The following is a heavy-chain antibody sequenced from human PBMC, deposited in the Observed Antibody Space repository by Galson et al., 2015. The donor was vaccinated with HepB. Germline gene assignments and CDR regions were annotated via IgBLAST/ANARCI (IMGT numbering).Heavy chain of an antibody. CDR3: ARTKLWFGETSGVVDV. CDR1: GFAFCSYN. J-gene: IGHJ6*04. Sequence: SLRLSCAASGFAFCSYNMNWVRQAPGKGLEWVSSISSSSSYIYYADSVQGRFTISRDNAKNSLYLQMNSLRAEDTAVYYCARTKLWFGETSGVVDVWGKGTTVTVAS. CDR2: ISSSSSYI. D-gene: IGHD3-10*01. V-gene: IGHV3-21*01.